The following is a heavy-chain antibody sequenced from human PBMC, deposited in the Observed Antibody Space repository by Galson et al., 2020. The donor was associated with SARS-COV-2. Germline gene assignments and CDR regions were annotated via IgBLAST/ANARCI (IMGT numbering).Heavy chain of an antibody. CDR1: GFTFSSYW. J-gene: IGHJ4*02. CDR3: VREYDIDYGGNYYFDY. CDR2: MKQDGSEK. V-gene: IGHV3-7*05. D-gene: IGHD4-17*01. Sequence: SCAASGFTFSSYWMSWVRQAPGKGLEWVANMKQDGSEKYYVDSVKGRFTISRDNAKNSLYLQMNSLRAEDTAVYYCVREYDIDYGGNYYFDYWGQGTLVTVSS.